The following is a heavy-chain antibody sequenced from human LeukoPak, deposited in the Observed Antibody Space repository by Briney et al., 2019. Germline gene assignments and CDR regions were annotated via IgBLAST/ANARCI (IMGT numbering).Heavy chain of an antibody. CDR1: GGSISSHY. CDR3: ARVGSYCFEY. Sequence: KPSETLSLTCTVSGGSISSHYWSWIRQPPGKGLEWIGYIDYSGATNYNPSLKSRVTMSVDTSKHQFSLKLSSVTAADTAVYYCARVGSYCFEYWGQGTLVTVSS. CDR2: IDYSGAT. J-gene: IGHJ4*02. V-gene: IGHV4-59*11. D-gene: IGHD3-10*01.